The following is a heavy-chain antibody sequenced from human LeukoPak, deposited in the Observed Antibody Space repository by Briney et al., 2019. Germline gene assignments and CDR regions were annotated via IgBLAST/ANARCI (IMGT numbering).Heavy chain of an antibody. Sequence: PRGSLRLSCAASGFTFSSYSMNWVRQAPGKGLEWVSSISSSSSYIYYADSVKGRFTISRDNAKNSLYLQMNSLRAEDTAVYYCARDRKGSSYYYYMDVWGKGTTVTVSS. CDR2: ISSSSSYI. V-gene: IGHV3-21*01. D-gene: IGHD6-13*01. CDR3: ARDRKGSSYYYYMDV. CDR1: GFTFSSYS. J-gene: IGHJ6*03.